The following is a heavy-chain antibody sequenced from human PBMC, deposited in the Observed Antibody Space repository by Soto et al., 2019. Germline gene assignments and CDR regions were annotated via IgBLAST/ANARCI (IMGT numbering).Heavy chain of an antibody. Sequence: QVQLVQSGAEVKKPGASVKVSCKASGYTFTGYFMHWVRQAPGQGREWMGRINSNSGATKYAQKFQGRVTLSRDTSISTAYMELSGLRSDDTAVYYCARGGGTILAPLPWGQGTLVTVSS. CDR1: GYTFTGYF. CDR2: INSNSGAT. V-gene: IGHV1-2*06. D-gene: IGHD3-3*01. J-gene: IGHJ5*02. CDR3: ARGGGTILAPLP.